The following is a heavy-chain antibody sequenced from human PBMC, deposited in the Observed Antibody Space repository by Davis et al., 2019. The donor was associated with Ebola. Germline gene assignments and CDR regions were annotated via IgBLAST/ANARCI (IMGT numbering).Heavy chain of an antibody. CDR1: GYTFTGYY. J-gene: IGHJ4*02. V-gene: IGHV1-2*06. D-gene: IGHD3-10*01. CDR2: INPYSGGT. Sequence: AASVKVSCKASGYTFTGYYMHWVRQAPGQGLEWMGRINPYSGGTNYAQKFQGRVTMTRDMSISTAYMELSRLTSDDTAVYYCARLWFGEVGFDYWGQGTLVTVSS. CDR3: ARLWFGEVGFDY.